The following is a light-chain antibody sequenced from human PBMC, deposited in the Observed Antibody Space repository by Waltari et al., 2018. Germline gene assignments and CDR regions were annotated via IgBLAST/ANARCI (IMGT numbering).Light chain of an antibody. CDR2: EVT. V-gene: IGLV2-23*02. Sequence: QSGLAQPASASGSPGQSIPITCTGTSSDVGNYTLVSWYQQRPGKAPRLLIYEVTKRAPGTSDRFSASKSGNTASLSISGLQAQEDEADYYCCSYVGLGTYVFGTGTKVTV. CDR3: CSYVGLGTYV. J-gene: IGLJ1*01. CDR1: SSDVGNYTL.